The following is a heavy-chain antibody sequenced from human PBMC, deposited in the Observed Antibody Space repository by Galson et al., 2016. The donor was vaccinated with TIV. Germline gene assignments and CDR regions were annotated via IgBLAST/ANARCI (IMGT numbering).Heavy chain of an antibody. CDR1: GFSLSTSGVG. Sequence: PALVKPTQTLTLTCTFSGFSLSTSGVGVGWIRQPPGKALEWLALIYWDDDKRYSPSLKSRLTITKDTSKNQVVLTMTNMDPVDTGTYYCAHRRTLYRDYRDAFDIWGQGTMVTVSS. CDR2: IYWDDDK. CDR3: AHRRTLYRDYRDAFDI. V-gene: IGHV2-5*02. J-gene: IGHJ3*02. D-gene: IGHD5-12*01.